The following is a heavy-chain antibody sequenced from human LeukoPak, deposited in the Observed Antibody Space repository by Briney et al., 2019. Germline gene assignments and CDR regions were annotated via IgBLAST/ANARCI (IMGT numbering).Heavy chain of an antibody. CDR3: ARGDQDLGYSSGLYY. V-gene: IGHV3-21*01. J-gene: IGHJ4*02. Sequence: PGGSLRLSCAASGFTFSSYSMNWVRQAPGKGLEWVSSISSSSSYIYYADSVKGRFTISRDNAKNSLYLQMNSLRDEDTAVYYCARGDQDLGYSSGLYYWGQGTLVTVSS. D-gene: IGHD6-19*01. CDR2: ISSSSSYI. CDR1: GFTFSSYS.